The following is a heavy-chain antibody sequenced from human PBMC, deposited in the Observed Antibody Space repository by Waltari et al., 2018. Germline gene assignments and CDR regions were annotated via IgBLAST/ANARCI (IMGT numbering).Heavy chain of an antibody. CDR2: INQAGTDK. Sequence: EVQLVESGGDLVQPGGSLRPSCAASGVTFSPYWMSWMSQAPGKGLEGVANINQAGTDKYYVDSVKGRFTISRDNARNSLYLQMSSLRVEDTAFYYCARASAVPGTRDYWGQGTLVTVSS. CDR1: GVTFSPYW. CDR3: ARASAVPGTRDY. V-gene: IGHV3-7*01. J-gene: IGHJ4*02. D-gene: IGHD6-19*01.